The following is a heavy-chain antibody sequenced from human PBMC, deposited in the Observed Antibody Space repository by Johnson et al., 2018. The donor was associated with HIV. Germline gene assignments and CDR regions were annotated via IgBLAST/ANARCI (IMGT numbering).Heavy chain of an antibody. CDR1: GFTFDDYG. V-gene: IGHV3-20*04. J-gene: IGHJ3*02. CDR2: LNWNGAST. D-gene: IGHD1-7*01. CDR3: AGGRDNWNYNAFDI. Sequence: VQLVESGGGVVRPGGSLRLSCAASGFTFDDYGMSWVRQAPGKGLEWVSGLNWNGASTGYADSVKGRFAISRDNAKNSLYLQMNSLRAEDTALYYCAGGRDNWNYNAFDIWGQGTMVTVSS.